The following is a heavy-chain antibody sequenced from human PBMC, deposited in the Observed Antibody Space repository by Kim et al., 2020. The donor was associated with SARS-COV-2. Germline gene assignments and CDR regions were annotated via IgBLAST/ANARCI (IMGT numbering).Heavy chain of an antibody. CDR2: IRNEAYGATT. Sequence: GGSLRLSCTASGFSFNDYALSWVRQAPGKGLEWVGFIRNEAYGATTEYATSVKGRFSISRDDSENIVYLQMDSLKTEDTAIYYCTKDRESCAVDCYEGAFAVWSQATLVSVSA. J-gene: IGHJ3*01. CDR1: GFSFNDYA. V-gene: IGHV3-49*04. CDR3: TKDRESCAVDCYEGAFAV. D-gene: IGHD2-21*02.